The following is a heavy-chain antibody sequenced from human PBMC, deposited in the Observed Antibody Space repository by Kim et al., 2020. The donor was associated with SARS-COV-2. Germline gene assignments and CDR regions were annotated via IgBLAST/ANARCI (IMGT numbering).Heavy chain of an antibody. CDR1: GGSVSSGSYY. V-gene: IGHV4-61*01. CDR2: IYYSGST. CDR3: ARSGSGSYYSYYYYYYYGMDV. Sequence: SETLSLTCTVSGGSVSSGSYYWSWIRQPPGKGLEWIGYIYYSGSTNYNPSLKSRVTISVDTSKNQFSLKLSSVTAADTAVYYCARSGSGSYYSYYYYYYYGMDVWGQGTTVTVSS. D-gene: IGHD3-10*01. J-gene: IGHJ6*02.